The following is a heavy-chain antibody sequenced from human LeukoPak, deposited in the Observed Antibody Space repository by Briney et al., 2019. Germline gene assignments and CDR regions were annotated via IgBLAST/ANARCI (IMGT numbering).Heavy chain of an antibody. J-gene: IGHJ4*02. D-gene: IGHD1-26*01. CDR2: ISYDGNNE. V-gene: IGHV3-30*04. CDR1: GFTFGAYA. Sequence: GGSLRLSCAASGFTFGAYAMHWARQSPGKGLEWVALISYDGNNEWYVDSVKGRFTVSRDNSKNTLYLQMNSLRVEDTAVYYCARGHPHGWELYLDYWGQGTLVTVSS. CDR3: ARGHPHGWELYLDY.